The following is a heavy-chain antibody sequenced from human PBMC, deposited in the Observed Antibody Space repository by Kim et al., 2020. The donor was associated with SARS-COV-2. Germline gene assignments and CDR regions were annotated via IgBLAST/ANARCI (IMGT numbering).Heavy chain of an antibody. J-gene: IGHJ6*02. D-gene: IGHD3-10*01. CDR1: GFTLSSYW. CDR3: ARVQLLWFGELLSHYGMDV. CDR2: KKQDGSEK. V-gene: IGHV3-7*01. Sequence: GGSLRLSCAASGFTLSSYWMSWVRQAPGKGLEWVANKKQDGSEKYYVDSGKGRFTISRDNARNSLYLQMNSLRAEDAAVYYCARVQLLWFGELLSHYGMDVWGQGTTVSVSS.